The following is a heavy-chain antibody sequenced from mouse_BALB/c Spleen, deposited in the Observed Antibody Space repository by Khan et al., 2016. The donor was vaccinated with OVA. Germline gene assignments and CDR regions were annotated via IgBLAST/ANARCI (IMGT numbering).Heavy chain of an antibody. V-gene: IGHV1S136*01. CDR2: IYPNNDGP. CDR3: ARVGYYGKGFAY. CDR1: GYTFTSYV. J-gene: IGHJ3*01. Sequence: VQLQQSGPELVKPGASVKMSCKASGYTFTSYVMHWVKQKPGQGLEWIGYIYPNNDGPEYNEKFKGKATLTSDKSSSTAYMELSSLTSEDSAVYYWARVGYYGKGFAYWGQGTLVTVSA. D-gene: IGHD2-1*01.